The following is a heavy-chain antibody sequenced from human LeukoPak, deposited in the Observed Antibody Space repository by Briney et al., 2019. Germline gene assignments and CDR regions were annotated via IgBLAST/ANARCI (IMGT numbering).Heavy chain of an antibody. CDR2: ISSSGSTI. D-gene: IGHD6-13*01. V-gene: IGHV3-11*01. CDR1: GFTFRDYY. Sequence: GGSLRLSCAASGFTFRDYYMSWIRQAPGKGLEWVSYISSSGSTIYYADSVKDRFTISRDNAKNSLYLQMNSLRAEDTAVYYCASPYSSSWLPDAFDIWGQGTMVTVSS. CDR3: ASPYSSSWLPDAFDI. J-gene: IGHJ3*02.